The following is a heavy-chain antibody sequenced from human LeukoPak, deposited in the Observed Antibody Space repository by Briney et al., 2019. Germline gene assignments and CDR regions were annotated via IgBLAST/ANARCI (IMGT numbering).Heavy chain of an antibody. CDR3: AGYPPDTAMVKDYYYGMDV. D-gene: IGHD5-18*01. J-gene: IGHJ6*02. CDR2: ISYDGSNK. V-gene: IGHV3-30-3*01. Sequence: GASLRLSCAASGFTFSSYAMHWVRQAPGKGLEWVAVISYDGSNKYYADSVKGRFTISRDNSKNTLYLQMNSLRAEDTAVYYCAGYPPDTAMVKDYYYGMDVWGQGTTVTVSS. CDR1: GFTFSSYA.